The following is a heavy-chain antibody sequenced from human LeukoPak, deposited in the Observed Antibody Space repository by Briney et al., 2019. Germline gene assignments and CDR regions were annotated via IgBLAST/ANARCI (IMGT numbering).Heavy chain of an antibody. Sequence: ASVKVSFEVSGYTLTDLSMHWVRQPPGKGLEWMGGFDPEDGETIYAQNFQGRVTMTEDTSTDTAYMEVRSLRSEDTAVYYCATSSGYGFLFEYWGQGTLVTVSS. J-gene: IGHJ4*02. CDR3: ATSSGYGFLFEY. V-gene: IGHV1-24*01. D-gene: IGHD3-22*01. CDR1: GYTLTDLS. CDR2: FDPEDGET.